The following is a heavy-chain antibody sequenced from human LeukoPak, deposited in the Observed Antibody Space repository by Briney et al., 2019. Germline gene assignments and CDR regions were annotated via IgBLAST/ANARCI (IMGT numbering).Heavy chain of an antibody. Sequence: GGSLRLSCAASGFTFSSYSMNWVRQAPGKGLEWVSSISSSSSYIYYADSVKGRFTISRDNAKNSLYLQMNSLIAEDTAVYYCARGNYGSGADYWGQGTLVTVSS. J-gene: IGHJ4*02. D-gene: IGHD3-10*01. V-gene: IGHV3-21*01. CDR3: ARGNYGSGADY. CDR2: ISSSSSYI. CDR1: GFTFSSYS.